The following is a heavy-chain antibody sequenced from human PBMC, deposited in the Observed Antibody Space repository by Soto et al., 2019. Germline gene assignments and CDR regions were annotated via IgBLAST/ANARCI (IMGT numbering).Heavy chain of an antibody. CDR2: IKSKTDGGTT. Sequence: GGSLRLSCAASGFTFSNAWMSWVHQAPGKGLEWVGRIKSKTDGGTTDYAAPVKGRFTISRDDSKNTLYLQMNSLKTEDTAVYYCTAEQYSSSWYPYYYGMDVWGQGTTVTVSS. V-gene: IGHV3-15*01. CDR3: TAEQYSSSWYPYYYGMDV. CDR1: GFTFSNAW. D-gene: IGHD6-13*01. J-gene: IGHJ6*02.